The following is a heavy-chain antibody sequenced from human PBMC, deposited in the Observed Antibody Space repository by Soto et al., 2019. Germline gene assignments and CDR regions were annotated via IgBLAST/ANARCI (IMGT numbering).Heavy chain of an antibody. CDR2: IYYSGST. CDR3: AGQPTAGIYYDLGSYYYYYAMDV. D-gene: IGHD3-10*01. V-gene: IGHV4-39*01. CDR1: GGSISSSSYY. J-gene: IGHJ6*02. Sequence: SETLSLTCTVSGGSISSSSYYWGWIRQPPGKGLEWIGSIYYSGSTYYNPSLKSRVTISVDTSKNQFSLKLSSVTAADTAVYYCAGQPTAGIYYDLGSYYYYYAMDVWGQGTTVTVPS.